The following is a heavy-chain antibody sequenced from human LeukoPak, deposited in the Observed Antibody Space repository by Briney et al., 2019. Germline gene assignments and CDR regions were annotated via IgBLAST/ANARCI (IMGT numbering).Heavy chain of an antibody. CDR3: AREDTAMVTLDY. J-gene: IGHJ4*02. CDR1: GFTFSIYW. Sequence: GGSLRLSCAASGFTFSIYWMSWVRQAPGKGLEWVANIKQDGSEKYYVDSVKGRFTISRDNAKNSLYLQMNSLRAEDTAVYYCAREDTAMVTLDYWGQGTLVTVSS. CDR2: IKQDGSEK. V-gene: IGHV3-7*04. D-gene: IGHD5-18*01.